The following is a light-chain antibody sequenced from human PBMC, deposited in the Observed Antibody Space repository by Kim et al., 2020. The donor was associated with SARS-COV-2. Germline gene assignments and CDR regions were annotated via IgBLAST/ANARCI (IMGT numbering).Light chain of an antibody. Sequence: ASVGDRGISTCRASRDIRSDLVWYQQKPGRAPNRLLYGASSMLRGVPSTCSGSGAGRAFTLTISSGQPQDFVAYFYRQQSTSNPSFGGGTRLDIK. V-gene: IGKV1-17*01. CDR1: RDIRSD. CDR3: RQQSTSNPS. CDR2: GAS. J-gene: IGKJ5*01.